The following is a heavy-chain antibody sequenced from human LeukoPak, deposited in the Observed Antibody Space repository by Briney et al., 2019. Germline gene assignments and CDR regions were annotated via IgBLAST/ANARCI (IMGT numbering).Heavy chain of an antibody. Sequence: GGSLRLSCAASGFTFSSYEMNWVRQAPGKGLEWVSYISSSGNNMYYADSVKGRFTISRDNAKNSLYLQMNSPRVEDTAVYYCAREAAADAFDIWGQGTMVTVSS. D-gene: IGHD6-13*01. CDR3: AREAAADAFDI. CDR1: GFTFSSYE. J-gene: IGHJ3*02. CDR2: ISSSGNNM. V-gene: IGHV3-48*03.